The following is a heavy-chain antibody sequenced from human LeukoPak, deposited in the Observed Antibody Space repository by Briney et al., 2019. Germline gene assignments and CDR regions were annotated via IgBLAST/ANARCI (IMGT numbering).Heavy chain of an antibody. CDR2: INPNSGGT. V-gene: IGHV1-2*02. Sequence: ASVKVSCKASGYTFTAYYIHWVRQAPGQGLEWMGWINPNSGGTNFAQKFQGRVTMTRDTSISTVYMELSRLRSDDTAMYYCAKVFFETTVTTRAFDIWGQGTMVTVSS. CDR1: GYTFTAYY. CDR3: AKVFFETTVTTRAFDI. J-gene: IGHJ3*02. D-gene: IGHD4-17*01.